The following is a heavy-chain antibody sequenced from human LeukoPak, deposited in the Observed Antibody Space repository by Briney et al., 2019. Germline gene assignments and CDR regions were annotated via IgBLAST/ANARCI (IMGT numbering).Heavy chain of an antibody. Sequence: GGSLRLSCAASGFTFSTYRMSWVRQAPGKGLEWVANINEDGSARYYLDSVRGRFTVSRDNAKNSLYLQMNSLRAEDTAVYYCARKYSRYNSVDYWGQGTLVTVSS. CDR2: INEDGSAR. CDR1: GFTFSTYR. CDR3: ARKYSRYNSVDY. D-gene: IGHD5-12*01. V-gene: IGHV3-7*01. J-gene: IGHJ4*02.